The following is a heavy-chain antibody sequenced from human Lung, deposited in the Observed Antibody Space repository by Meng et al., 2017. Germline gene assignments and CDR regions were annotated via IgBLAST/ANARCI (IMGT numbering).Heavy chain of an antibody. CDR2: INHSGNH. V-gene: IGHV4-34*01. CDR3: ARGPTTMAHDFDY. Sequence: VPPEQLGPGLLKPSQPLALPCLVSGGSFRYYSGCEIRKPPRPGVEWVGDINHSGNHNYTHSPAMQTTLTIDTDNNNIYLILSTVTAEASAVSSCARGPTTMAHDFDYWGQGTLVTVSS. J-gene: IGHJ4*02. D-gene: IGHD4-11*01. CDR1: GGSFRYYS.